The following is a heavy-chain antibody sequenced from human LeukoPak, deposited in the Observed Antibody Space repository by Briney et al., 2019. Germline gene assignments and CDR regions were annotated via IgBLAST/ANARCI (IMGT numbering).Heavy chain of an antibody. CDR3: AGEDYCVTTSCHIPDY. CDR2: IKQDGSEK. J-gene: IGHJ4*02. V-gene: IGHV3-7*01. D-gene: IGHD2-2*01. Sequence: GGSLRLSCAASKFTFSTYWMSWVRQGPGKGLEWVANIKQDGSEKYYVDSVRGRFTISRDNAKNSLYLQMNSLRAEDTAVYYCAGEDYCVTTSCHIPDYWGQGILVTVSS. CDR1: KFTFSTYW.